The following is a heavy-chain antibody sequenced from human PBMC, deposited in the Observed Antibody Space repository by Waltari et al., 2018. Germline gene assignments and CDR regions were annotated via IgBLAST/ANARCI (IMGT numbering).Heavy chain of an antibody. CDR3: ARDTGEYRVLDY. D-gene: IGHD4-17*01. CDR2: ITWDSDNR. J-gene: IGHJ4*02. V-gene: IGHV3-9*01. Sequence: EVQLVESGGGLVQPGESLQLSCAASGFTFDDYAMHWVRQRPWKGLEWGSGITWDSDNRDEADYVRGRFSISRDNAQSILFLTMNSLKPDDTDLYSCARDTGEYRVLDYWGQGTLVTVSS. CDR1: GFTFDDYA.